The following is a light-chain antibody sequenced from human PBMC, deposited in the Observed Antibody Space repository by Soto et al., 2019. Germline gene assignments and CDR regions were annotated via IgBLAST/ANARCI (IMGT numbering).Light chain of an antibody. V-gene: IGKV1-5*01. CDR2: DAS. CDR3: LQYNSYSWT. CDR1: QSISTW. J-gene: IGKJ1*01. Sequence: DIQITQSPSTLSASVGDRVTITCRASQSISTWLAWYQQKPGKAPKVLIYDASSLESGVPSRFSGSGSGTEFTLTIRSLQPDDFATYYCLQYNSYSWTFGQGTKVDIK.